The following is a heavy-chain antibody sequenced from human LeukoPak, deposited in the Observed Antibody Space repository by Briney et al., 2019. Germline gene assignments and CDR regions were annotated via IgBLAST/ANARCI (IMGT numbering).Heavy chain of an antibody. Sequence: PSQTLSLTCTVSGGSISSGDYYWSWIRQPPGKGLEWIGYIYYSGSTNYNPSLKSRVTISVDTSKNQFSLKLSSVTAADTAVYYCARLSTDLYYYYGMDVWGQGTTVTVSS. D-gene: IGHD4-17*01. CDR2: IYYSGST. CDR1: GGSISSGDYY. CDR3: ARLSTDLYYYYGMDV. V-gene: IGHV4-61*08. J-gene: IGHJ6*02.